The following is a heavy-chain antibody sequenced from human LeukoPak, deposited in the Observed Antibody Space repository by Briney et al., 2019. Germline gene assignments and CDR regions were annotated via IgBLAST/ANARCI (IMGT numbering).Heavy chain of an antibody. Sequence: ASVKVYCKGSGYNFDRYGVNWVRQAPGQGLEWMGWISAYNGNTNYAQKLQGRVTMTTDTSTSTAYMELRSLRSDDTAVYYCARAFSPPQGFDYWGQGTLVTVSS. CDR2: ISAYNGNT. J-gene: IGHJ4*02. CDR3: ARAFSPPQGFDY. V-gene: IGHV1-18*04. CDR1: GYNFDRYG.